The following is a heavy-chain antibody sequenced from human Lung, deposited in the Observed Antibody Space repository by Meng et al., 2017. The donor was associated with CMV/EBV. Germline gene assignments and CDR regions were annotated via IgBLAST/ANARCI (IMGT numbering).Heavy chain of an antibody. CDR1: GDTFTGYY. Sequence: ASVXVSXCASGDTFTGYYMHWVRQDPGQGLEWMGWINPNSGGTNYAQKFQGRVTMSRDTSISTAYMELSRLRSDDTAVYYCARADVDCSGGSCYHNSGQGXLVTVSS. CDR2: INPNSGGT. V-gene: IGHV1-2*02. D-gene: IGHD2-15*01. CDR3: ARADVDCSGGSCYHN. J-gene: IGHJ4*02.